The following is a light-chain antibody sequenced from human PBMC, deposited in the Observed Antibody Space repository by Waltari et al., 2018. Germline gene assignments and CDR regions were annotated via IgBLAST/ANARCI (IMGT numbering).Light chain of an antibody. CDR3: QQYNTYPLT. J-gene: IGKJ5*01. V-gene: IGKV1-5*03. CDR1: QYISSW. Sequence: DIQMTQSPSTLSASVGDRVTITCRSSQYISSWLAWYQQKPGKAPKLLIYKASILESGVPSRFSGSESGTEFTLTISSLQPDYFATYYCQQYNTYPLTFGQGTRLEI. CDR2: KAS.